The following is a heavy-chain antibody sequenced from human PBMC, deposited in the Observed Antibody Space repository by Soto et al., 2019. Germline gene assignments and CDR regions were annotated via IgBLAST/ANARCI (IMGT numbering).Heavy chain of an antibody. CDR3: ARTFDTITYYFDY. CDR1: EFSFSSYA. CDR2: ISFNGNSL. D-gene: IGHD3-9*01. V-gene: IGHV3-30-3*01. Sequence: PGGSLRLSCTASEFSFSSYAMHWMRQSPGKGLEWVAVISFNGNSLHYADSVKDRFTISRDNSKSTLYLQMNNMRTEDTAVYYCARTFDTITYYFDYWGQGTLVTVSS. J-gene: IGHJ4*02.